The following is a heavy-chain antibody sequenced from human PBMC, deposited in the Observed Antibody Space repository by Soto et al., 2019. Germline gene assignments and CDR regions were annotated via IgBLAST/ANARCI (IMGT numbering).Heavy chain of an antibody. J-gene: IGHJ4*02. CDR2: ITGSGANT. D-gene: IGHD4-4*01. CDR1: GVTFSSSV. V-gene: IGHV3-23*01. CDR3: ASHYKTLLDF. Sequence: GGSLRLSCAASGVTFSSSVMNWGRQAPGKGPEWVSAITGSGANTYYADSVKGRFTVSSDNSKNTLYLQMNTLRAEDTAIYYCASHYKTLLDFWGQGTLVTVSS.